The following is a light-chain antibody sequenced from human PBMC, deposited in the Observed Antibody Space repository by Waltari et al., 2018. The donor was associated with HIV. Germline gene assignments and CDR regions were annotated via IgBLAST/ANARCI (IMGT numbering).Light chain of an antibody. CDR1: QSVSSSY. V-gene: IGKV3-20*01. CDR3: QHYGRSPFT. J-gene: IGKJ3*01. Sequence: DIVLTQSPGTLSLSPGERATLSCRASQSVSSSYLAWYQQKPGQAPRLLISGASSRATGIPDRFSGSGSGTDFTLTISRLEPEDFAVYYCQHYGRSPFTFGPGTKVDIK. CDR2: GAS.